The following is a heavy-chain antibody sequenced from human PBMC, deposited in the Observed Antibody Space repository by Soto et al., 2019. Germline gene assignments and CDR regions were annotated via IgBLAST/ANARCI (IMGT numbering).Heavy chain of an antibody. D-gene: IGHD6-13*01. J-gene: IGHJ4*02. CDR2: ISGSGGST. V-gene: IGHV3-23*01. CDR1: GFTFWSYA. Sequence: GGSPGISCAASGFTFWSYAMGWVCQAPGKGLEWVSAISGSGGSTYYADSVKGRFTISRDNSKNTLYLQMNSLRAEDTAVYYCAKSPSYSSPRVDYWGQGTLVTVSS. CDR3: AKSPSYSSPRVDY.